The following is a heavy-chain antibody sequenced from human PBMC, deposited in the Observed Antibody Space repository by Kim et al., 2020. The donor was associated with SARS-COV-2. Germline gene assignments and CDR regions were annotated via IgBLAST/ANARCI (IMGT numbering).Heavy chain of an antibody. Sequence: GGSLRLYCAASGFTFSSYAMSWVRQALGKGLEWVSAISGSGGSTYYADSVKGRFTISRDNSKNTLYLQMNSLRAEDTAVYYCAKDASFGDWDYYFDYWGQGTLVTVSS. CDR3: AKDASFGDWDYYFDY. J-gene: IGHJ4*02. D-gene: IGHD3-10*01. V-gene: IGHV3-23*01. CDR2: ISGSGGST. CDR1: GFTFSSYA.